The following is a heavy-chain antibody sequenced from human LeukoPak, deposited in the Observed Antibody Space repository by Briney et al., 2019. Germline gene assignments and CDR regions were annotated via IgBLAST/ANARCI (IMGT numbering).Heavy chain of an antibody. V-gene: IGHV1-18*01. D-gene: IGHD1-7*01. CDR2: ISAYNGNT. CDR1: GYTFTSYD. J-gene: IGHJ4*02. CDR3: ARVEELPYYFDY. Sequence: ASVKVPCKASGYTFTSYDINWVRQAPGQGLEWMGWISAYNGNTNYAQKLQGRVTMTTDTSTSTAYMELRSLRSDDTAVYYCARVEELPYYFDYWGQGTLVTVSS.